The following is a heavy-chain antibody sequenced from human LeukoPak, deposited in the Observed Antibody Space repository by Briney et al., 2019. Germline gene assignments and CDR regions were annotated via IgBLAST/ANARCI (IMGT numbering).Heavy chain of an antibody. Sequence: PSETLSLTCTVSGDSISSSGYYWGWIRQPPGKGLEWIGTIYYSGSTYYNPSLKSRVTTSVDTSKNQFSLKLSSVTAADTAVYYCARGGTVTTFDYWGQGTLVTVSS. CDR2: IYYSGST. V-gene: IGHV4-39*01. CDR1: GDSISSSGYY. D-gene: IGHD4-17*01. J-gene: IGHJ4*02. CDR3: ARGGTVTTFDY.